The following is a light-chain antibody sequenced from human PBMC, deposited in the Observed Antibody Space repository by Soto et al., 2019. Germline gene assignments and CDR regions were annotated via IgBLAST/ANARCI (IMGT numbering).Light chain of an antibody. Sequence: QSALTQPASVSGSPGQSITISCIGTSSDVGGHNYVSWYQQYPGKAPKLMISEVSDRPSGVSNRFSGSKSGNTASLTISGLQAEDEADYYCSSYTSSSTLGHVVFGGGTKLTVL. CDR2: EVS. V-gene: IGLV2-14*01. J-gene: IGLJ2*01. CDR3: SSYTSSSTLGHVV. CDR1: SSDVGGHNY.